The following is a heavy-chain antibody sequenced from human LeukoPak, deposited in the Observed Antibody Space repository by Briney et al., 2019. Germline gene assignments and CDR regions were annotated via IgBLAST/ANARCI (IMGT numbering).Heavy chain of an antibody. CDR1: GYTFTSYA. Sequence: ASVKVSCKASGYTFTSYAMNWVRQAPGQGLEWMGWINTNTGNPTYAQGFTGRFVFSLDTSVSTAYLQISSLKAEDTAVYYCAREGDIVATPSLYGMDVWGQGTTVTVSS. V-gene: IGHV7-4-1*02. CDR3: AREGDIVATPSLYGMDV. D-gene: IGHD5-12*01. J-gene: IGHJ6*02. CDR2: INTNTGNP.